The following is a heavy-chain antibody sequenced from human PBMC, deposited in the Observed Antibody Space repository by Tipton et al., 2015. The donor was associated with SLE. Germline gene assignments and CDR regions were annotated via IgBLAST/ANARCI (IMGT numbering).Heavy chain of an antibody. CDR1: GGSISSYY. J-gene: IGHJ5*02. V-gene: IGHV4-59*01. Sequence: LRLSCTVSGGSISSYYWSWIRQPPGKGLEWIGYIYYSGSTNYNPSLKSRVTLSVDTSKNQFSLKLSSVTAADTAVYYCARDPSSSAYNWFDPWGQGTLVTVSS. CDR2: IYYSGST. D-gene: IGHD6-6*01. CDR3: ARDPSSSAYNWFDP.